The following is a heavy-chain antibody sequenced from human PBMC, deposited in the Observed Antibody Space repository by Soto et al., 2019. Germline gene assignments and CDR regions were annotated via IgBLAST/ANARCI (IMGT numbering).Heavy chain of an antibody. Sequence: QLQLQESGPGLVKPSETLSLTCTVSGGSISSSSYYWGWIRQPPGKGLEWVGSVYYSGSTYYNPSLKSRVTLSVETPKNQFSLNLSSVTAADAAVYYCARLRGYCSSTSCYGVYIFDYWGQRSLVTVSS. J-gene: IGHJ4*02. CDR2: VYYSGST. CDR3: ARLRGYCSSTSCYGVYIFDY. V-gene: IGHV4-39*01. D-gene: IGHD2-2*01. CDR1: GGSISSSSYY.